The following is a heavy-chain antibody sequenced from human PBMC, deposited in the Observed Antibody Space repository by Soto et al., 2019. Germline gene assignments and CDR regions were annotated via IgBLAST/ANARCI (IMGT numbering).Heavy chain of an antibody. Sequence: EVQLVESGGGLVQRGGSLRLSCAASGFTFSIYGMNWVRQAPGRGLEWLSYISSSSATIYYTDSVKGRFTISRDNAKDSLYLQMSSLGDDDTAVYYCAREDIVGATPDYWGQGILVTVSS. CDR1: GFTFSIYG. D-gene: IGHD1-26*01. V-gene: IGHV3-48*02. CDR3: AREDIVGATPDY. CDR2: ISSSSATI. J-gene: IGHJ4*02.